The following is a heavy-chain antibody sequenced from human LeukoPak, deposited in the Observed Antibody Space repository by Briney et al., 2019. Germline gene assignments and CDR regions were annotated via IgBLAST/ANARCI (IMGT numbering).Heavy chain of an antibody. V-gene: IGHV4-4*02. J-gene: IGHJ4*02. Sequence: PSETLSLTCAVSGGSISSSNWWSWVRQPPGKGLEWIGEIYHSGSTNYNPSLKSRVTISVDKSKNQFSLKLSSVTAADTAVYYCARAEGIGLYYDSSGYPFWDYWGQGTLVTVSS. CDR2: IYHSGST. D-gene: IGHD3-22*01. CDR3: ARAEGIGLYYDSSGYPFWDY. CDR1: GGSISSSNW.